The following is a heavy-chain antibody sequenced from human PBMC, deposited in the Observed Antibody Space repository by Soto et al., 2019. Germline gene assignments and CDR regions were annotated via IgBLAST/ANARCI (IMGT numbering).Heavy chain of an antibody. V-gene: IGHV3-74*01. CDR2: INSDGSST. CDR1: GFTFSSYW. D-gene: IGHD3-9*01. CDR3: ARDGTYYDILTGLQRGYAFDI. J-gene: IGHJ3*02. Sequence: EVQLVESGGGLVQPGGSLRLSCAASGFTFSSYWMHWVRQAPGKGLVWVSRINSDGSSTSYADSVKGRFTISRDNAKNTLYLQMNSLRAEDTAVYYCARDGTYYDILTGLQRGYAFDIWGQGTMVTVSS.